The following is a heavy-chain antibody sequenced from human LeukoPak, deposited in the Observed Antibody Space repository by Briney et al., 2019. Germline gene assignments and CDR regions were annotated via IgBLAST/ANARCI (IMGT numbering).Heavy chain of an antibody. V-gene: IGHV1-2*02. CDR2: INPNSGGT. CDR3: ARDGITMVRGEFDP. J-gene: IGHJ5*02. CDR1: GYTFTGYY. D-gene: IGHD3-10*01. Sequence: ASVRVSCKASGYTFTGYYMHWVRQAPGQGLEWMGWINPNSGGTNYAQKFQGRVTMTRDTSISTAYMELSRLRSDDTAVYYCARDGITMVRGEFDPWGQGTLVTVSS.